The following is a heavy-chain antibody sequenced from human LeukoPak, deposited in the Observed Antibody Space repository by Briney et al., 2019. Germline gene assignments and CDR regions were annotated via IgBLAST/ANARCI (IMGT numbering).Heavy chain of an antibody. CDR1: GFTFSSCS. Sequence: GGSLRLSCSASGFTFSSCSMFWVRQAPGKGLESISVISNYGGSTSYADSVKGRFTISRDNPSNTLFLQMNSLRAEDTAVYYCAKYYSSGWHTNDALDIWGQGTMVTVSS. CDR3: AKYYSSGWHTNDALDI. J-gene: IGHJ3*02. V-gene: IGHV3-64*04. D-gene: IGHD6-19*01. CDR2: ISNYGGST.